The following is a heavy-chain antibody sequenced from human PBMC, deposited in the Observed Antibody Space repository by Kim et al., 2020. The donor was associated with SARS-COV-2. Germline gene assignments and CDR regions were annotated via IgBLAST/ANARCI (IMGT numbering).Heavy chain of an antibody. CDR1: GGSISSYY. J-gene: IGHJ6*02. D-gene: IGHD3-10*01. CDR2: IYYSGST. CDR3: ARDNREVRGVIGPELKVYYYYGMDV. Sequence: SETLSLTCTVSGGSISSYYWSWIRQPPGKGLEWIGYIYYSGSTNYNPSLKSRVTISVDTSKNQFSLKLSSVTAADTAVYYCARDNREVRGVIGPELKVYYYYGMDVWGQGTTVTVSS. V-gene: IGHV4-59*13.